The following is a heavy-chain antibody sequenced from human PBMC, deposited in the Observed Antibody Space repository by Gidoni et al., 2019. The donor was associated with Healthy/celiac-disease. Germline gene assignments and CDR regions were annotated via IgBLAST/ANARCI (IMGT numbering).Heavy chain of an antibody. Sequence: EVQLVQSGAEVKKPGESLKISCQGSGYSFASYWIGWVRQMPGQGLEWMGVIDPGDSDTRYSPSCQGQVTISADKSISTAYLQWSSLKASDTAMYYCARHAGSIAARQLDYWGQGTLVTVSS. CDR2: IDPGDSDT. J-gene: IGHJ4*02. V-gene: IGHV5-51*01. CDR3: ARHAGSIAARQLDY. CDR1: GYSFASYW. D-gene: IGHD6-6*01.